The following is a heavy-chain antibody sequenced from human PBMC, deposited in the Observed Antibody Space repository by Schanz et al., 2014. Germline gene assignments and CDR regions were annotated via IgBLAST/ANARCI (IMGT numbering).Heavy chain of an antibody. CDR2: VSRSTPDI. CDR1: GFMFSSYS. V-gene: IGHV3-48*01. CDR3: ARGLIAAAGGAFEY. J-gene: IGHJ4*02. D-gene: IGHD6-13*01. Sequence: VQVVQSGGGLVQPGKSLRLSCAASGFMFSSYSMNWVRQAPGKGLEWVSYVSRSTPDIYYADSVKGRFTMSRDNAKNSVFLQMNSLRAGDAAVYYCARGLIAAAGGAFEYWGQGTLVAVSA.